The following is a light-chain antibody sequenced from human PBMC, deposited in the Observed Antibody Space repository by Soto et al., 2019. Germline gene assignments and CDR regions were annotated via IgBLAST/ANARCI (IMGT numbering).Light chain of an antibody. Sequence: QAVVTQPPSVSGGPGQRVTISCTGRSSNIGAGYDVHWYQQLPGTAPKLLIYGNSNRPSGVPDRFSGSKSGTSASLAITGLQAEDEADYYCQSYDSSLSGVVFGGGTKVTVL. CDR3: QSYDSSLSGVV. CDR1: SSNIGAGYD. CDR2: GNS. J-gene: IGLJ2*01. V-gene: IGLV1-40*01.